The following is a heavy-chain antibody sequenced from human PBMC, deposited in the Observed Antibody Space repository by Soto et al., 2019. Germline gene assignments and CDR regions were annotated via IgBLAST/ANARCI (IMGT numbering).Heavy chain of an antibody. CDR2: IHTSGST. CDR1: GGSISDFY. Sequence: QVQLQESGPGLVKPSETLSLICTVSGGSISDFYWSWIRQPAGKGLEWIGRIHTSGSTNINPSLKRRVSLSVDTSRNQLALTLTSVTAADTAAYYCARTQYFGDDGAFNIWGQGTVVTVSS. D-gene: IGHD3-10*01. V-gene: IGHV4-4*07. CDR3: ARTQYFGDDGAFNI. J-gene: IGHJ3*02.